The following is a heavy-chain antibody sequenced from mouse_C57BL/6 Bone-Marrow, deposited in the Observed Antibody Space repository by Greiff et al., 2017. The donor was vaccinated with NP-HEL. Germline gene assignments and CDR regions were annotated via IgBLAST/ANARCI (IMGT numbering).Heavy chain of an antibody. J-gene: IGHJ1*03. D-gene: IGHD1-1*01. V-gene: IGHV12-3*01. CDR3: AGDRGYYGSSPYWYFDV. CDR1: GFPITSGYY. Sequence: VQRVESGPGLVKPSQSLFLTCSITGFPITSGYYWIWIRQSPGKPLEWMGYITHSGETFYNPSLQSPISITRETAKNQFFLQLNSVTTEDTAMYYCAGDRGYYGSSPYWYFDVWGTGTTVTVSS. CDR2: ITHSGET.